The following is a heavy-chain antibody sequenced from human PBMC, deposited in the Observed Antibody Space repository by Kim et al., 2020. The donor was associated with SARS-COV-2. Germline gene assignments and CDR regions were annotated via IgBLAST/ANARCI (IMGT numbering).Heavy chain of an antibody. CDR2: SYYSGST. Sequence: SETLSLTCTVSGGSISSRSYYWGWIRQPPGKGLEWIGSSYYSGSTYYNPSLKSRVTISVDTSKNQFSLKLSSVTAADTAVYNCARLVCGSGGSCYSLDYWGQGTLVTVSS. CDR1: GGSISSRSYY. J-gene: IGHJ4*02. D-gene: IGHD2-15*01. CDR3: ARLVCGSGGSCYSLDY. V-gene: IGHV4-39*01.